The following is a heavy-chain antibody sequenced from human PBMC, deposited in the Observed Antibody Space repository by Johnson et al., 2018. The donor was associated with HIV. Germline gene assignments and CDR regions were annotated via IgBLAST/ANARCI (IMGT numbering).Heavy chain of an antibody. V-gene: IGHV3-43D*04. Sequence: VQLVESGGGVVQPGRSLRLSCETSRFTFDDYAIHWVRQAPGKGLEWVSLINWDGKTYYADSVKGRFTISRDYSKNRLYLQMNSLRAEDTAVYYCASQIYDYDSGGYSGVFDIWGQGTMVTVSS. CDR3: ASQIYDYDSGGYSGVFDI. CDR2: INWDGKT. CDR1: RFTFDDYA. J-gene: IGHJ3*02. D-gene: IGHD3-22*01.